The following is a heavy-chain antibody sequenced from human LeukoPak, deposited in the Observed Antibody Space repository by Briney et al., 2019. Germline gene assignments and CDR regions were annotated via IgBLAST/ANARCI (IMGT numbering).Heavy chain of an antibody. V-gene: IGHV1-24*01. J-gene: IGHJ6*02. CDR1: GYTLTELS. CDR2: FDPEDGET. CDR3: ACAPDGNYGMVV. Sequence: ASVKVSCKVSGYTLTELSMHWVRQAPGKGLEWMGGFDPEDGETIYAQKFQGRVTMTEDTSTDTAYMELSSLRSEDTAVYYCACAPDGNYGMVVWGQGTTVTVSS.